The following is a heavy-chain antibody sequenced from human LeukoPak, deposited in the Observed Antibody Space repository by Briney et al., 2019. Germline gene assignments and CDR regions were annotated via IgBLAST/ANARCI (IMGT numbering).Heavy chain of an antibody. J-gene: IGHJ4*02. Sequence: SQTLSLTCTVSGGSLSSGGCYWSWIRQHAGTGLEWIGSVSYSGSTHYNPSLKSRTSISVDTSKKQFSLKMISVTAADTAVYYCAKGSRVTTCVYWGQGTLVTVSS. D-gene: IGHD4-11*01. CDR2: VSYSGST. V-gene: IGHV4-31*03. CDR1: GGSLSSGGCY. CDR3: AKGSRVTTCVY.